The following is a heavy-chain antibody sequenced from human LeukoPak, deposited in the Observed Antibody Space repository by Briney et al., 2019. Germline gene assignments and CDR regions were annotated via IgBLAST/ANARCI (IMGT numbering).Heavy chain of an antibody. J-gene: IGHJ3*02. CDR2: IKQDGSEK. D-gene: IGHD3-16*01. V-gene: IGHV3-7*01. Sequence: TGGSLRLSCAASGFTFSSYWMSWVRQAPGKGLEWVANIKQDGSEKYYVDSVKGRFTISRDNAKNSLYLQMNSLRAEDTAVYYCARVMGYDYVWGSYHDAFDIWGQGTMVTVSS. CDR1: GFTFSSYW. CDR3: ARVMGYDYVWGSYHDAFDI.